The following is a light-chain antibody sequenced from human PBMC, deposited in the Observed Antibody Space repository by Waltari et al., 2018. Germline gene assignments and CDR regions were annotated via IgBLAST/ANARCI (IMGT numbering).Light chain of an antibody. J-gene: IGKJ1*01. CDR2: WAS. V-gene: IGKV4-1*01. CDR3: QQYYSVPLT. CDR1: QTISYSSNNKNY. Sequence: DIVMTQSPDSLAVSLGERATINCKSSQTISYSSNNKNYLAWYQKKPGQPPRLLISWASSRRSGVPDRFSGSGSGTDFTLTISSLQVEDVAIYYCQQYYSVPLTFGQGTKVGIK.